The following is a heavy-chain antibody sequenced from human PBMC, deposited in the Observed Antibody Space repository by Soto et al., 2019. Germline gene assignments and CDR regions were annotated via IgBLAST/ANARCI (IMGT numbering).Heavy chain of an antibody. D-gene: IGHD2-15*01. J-gene: IGHJ4*02. V-gene: IGHV3-33*01. CDR1: GFSFSSYG. CDR3: ARDYCSGGSCYLDY. CDR2: IWYDGSNK. Sequence: QVQLVESGGGVIQPGRSRRLSCVASGFSFSSYGMHWVREAPGKGLEWVSVIWYDGSNKYYADSVKGRFTISRDNSKNTLYLQMNSLRAEDTAMYYCARDYCSGGSCYLDYWGQGTLVTVSS.